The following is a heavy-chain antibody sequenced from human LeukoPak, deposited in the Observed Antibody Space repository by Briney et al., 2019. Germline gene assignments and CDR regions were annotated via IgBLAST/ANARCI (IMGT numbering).Heavy chain of an antibody. CDR3: AREGSGIAVAGNGFDP. J-gene: IGHJ5*02. CDR2: IYYSGST. V-gene: IGHV4-30-4*01. D-gene: IGHD6-19*01. Sequence: PSETLSLTCTVSGGSISSGDYYWSWIRQPPGKGLEWIGYIYYSGSTYYNPSLKSRVTISVDTSKNQFSLKLSSVTAADMAVYYCAREGSGIAVAGNGFDPWGQGTLVTVSS. CDR1: GGSISSGDYY.